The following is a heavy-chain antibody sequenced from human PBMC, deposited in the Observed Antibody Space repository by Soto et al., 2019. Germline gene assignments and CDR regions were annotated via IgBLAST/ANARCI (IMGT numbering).Heavy chain of an antibody. J-gene: IGHJ4*02. V-gene: IGHV1-46*01. CDR2: INPSGGST. D-gene: IGHD6-6*01. Sequence: QVQLVQSGAEVKKPGASVKVSCKASGYTFTSYYMHWVRQAPGQGLEWMGIINPSGGSTSYAQKFQSRVTMTRDTSTSTVYMELSSLRSEDTAVYYCARDGIAAPPDYWGQGTLVTVSS. CDR1: GYTFTSYY. CDR3: ARDGIAAPPDY.